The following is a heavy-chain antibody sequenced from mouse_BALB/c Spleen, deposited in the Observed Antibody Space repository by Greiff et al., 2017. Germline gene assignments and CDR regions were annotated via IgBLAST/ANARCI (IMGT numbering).Heavy chain of an antibody. CDR1: GFSLTSYG. Sequence: VKLVESGPGLVAPSQSLSITCTVSGFSLTSYGVHWVRQPPGKGLEWLGVIWAGGSTNYNSALMSRLSISKDNSKSQVFLKMNSLQTDDTAMYYCAKGGNYRGYFDYWGQGTTLTVSS. D-gene: IGHD2-1*01. J-gene: IGHJ2*01. CDR2: IWAGGST. V-gene: IGHV2-9*02. CDR3: AKGGNYRGYFDY.